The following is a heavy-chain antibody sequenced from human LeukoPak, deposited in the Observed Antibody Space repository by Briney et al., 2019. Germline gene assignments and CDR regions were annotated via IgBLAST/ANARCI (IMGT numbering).Heavy chain of an antibody. V-gene: IGHV4-59*01. CDR3: ASDHLDTIVITGLKGFDP. D-gene: IGHD3-16*01. Sequence: SETLSLTCTVSGGSISSYFWSWIRQPPGKGLDWIGYISYSGHTNYNPSLRGRVTISVDTSKNQFSLKLTSVTAADTAVYYCASDHLDTIVITGLKGFDPWGQGTLVTVSS. CDR1: GGSISSYF. CDR2: ISYSGHT. J-gene: IGHJ5*02.